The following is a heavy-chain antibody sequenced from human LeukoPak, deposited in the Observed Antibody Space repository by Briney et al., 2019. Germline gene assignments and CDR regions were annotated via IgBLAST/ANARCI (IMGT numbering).Heavy chain of an antibody. Sequence: KTSETLSLTCTVSGGSISGYYWSWIRQPPGKGLECIGYIYSRGSTNYNPSLKSRVTISVDTSKNQFSLELSSVTAADTAVYYCARYVAARREGIYYYYYMDVWGKGTTVTVSS. J-gene: IGHJ6*03. CDR1: GGSISGYY. D-gene: IGHD6-6*01. CDR2: IYSRGST. CDR3: ARYVAARREGIYYYYYMDV. V-gene: IGHV4-4*08.